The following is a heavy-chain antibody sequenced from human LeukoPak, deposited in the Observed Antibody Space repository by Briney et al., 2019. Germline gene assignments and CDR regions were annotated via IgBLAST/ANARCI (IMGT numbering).Heavy chain of an antibody. CDR3: ARVHRLVPGPFHI. CDR1: GGSISSYF. J-gene: IGHJ3*02. D-gene: IGHD6-6*01. Sequence: SETLSLTCTVSGGSISSYFWNWIRQPPGKGLEWIGYISYTGSSNYNPSLKSRVTMSVDTSKNQFSLKMSSVTAADTAVFYCARVHRLVPGPFHIWGQGTMVIVSS. CDR2: ISYTGSS. V-gene: IGHV4-59*01.